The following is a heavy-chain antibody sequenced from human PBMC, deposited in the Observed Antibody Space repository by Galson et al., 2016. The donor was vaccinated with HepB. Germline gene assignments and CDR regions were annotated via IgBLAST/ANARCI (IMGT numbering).Heavy chain of an antibody. CDR1: GFTFTNAW. CDR3: TTDGSGYSYGRDFAY. CDR2: IKRKTDGGAT. D-gene: IGHD5-18*01. J-gene: IGHJ4*02. V-gene: IGHV3-15*01. Sequence: SLRLSCAASGFTFTNAWMSWVRQAPGKGLEWVGRIKRKTDGGATGYAAPVTGRFTISRDDSKNTVYLQMNSLKTEDTAVYYCTTDGSGYSYGRDFAYWGQGTLVTVSS.